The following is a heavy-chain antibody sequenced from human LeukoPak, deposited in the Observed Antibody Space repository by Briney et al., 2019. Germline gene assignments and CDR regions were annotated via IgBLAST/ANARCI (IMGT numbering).Heavy chain of an antibody. D-gene: IGHD6-19*01. CDR1: GYSFTSYW. CDR3: ARHPSYSSGWSNFDY. Sequence: GESLKISCKGSGYSFTSYWIGWVRQMPGKGLEWMGIIYPGDSDTRYSPSFQGQVTISADKSISTAYLQWSSLKASDTAMYYCARHPSYSSGWSNFDYWGQGTLVTVSS. CDR2: IYPGDSDT. J-gene: IGHJ4*02. V-gene: IGHV5-51*01.